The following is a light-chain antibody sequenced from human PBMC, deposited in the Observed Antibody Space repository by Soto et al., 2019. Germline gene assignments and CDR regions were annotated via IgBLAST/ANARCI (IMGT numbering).Light chain of an antibody. CDR2: DAS. V-gene: IGKV1-39*01. CDR1: QDINNY. CDR3: QQSYSTPRT. J-gene: IGKJ3*01. Sequence: DIQMTQSPPSLSVSVGDRVTITCQASQDINNYLNWYQQKPGKAPKLLVYDASNLQSGVPSRFSGSGSGTDFTLTISSLQPEDFATYYCQQSYSTPRTFGPGTKVDIK.